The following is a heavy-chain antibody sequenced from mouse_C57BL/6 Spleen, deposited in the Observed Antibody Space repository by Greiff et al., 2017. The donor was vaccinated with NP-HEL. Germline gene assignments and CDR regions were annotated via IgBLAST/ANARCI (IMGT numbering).Heavy chain of an antibody. Sequence: QVHVKQSGAELVRPGASVTLSCKASGYTFTDYEMHWVKQTPVHGLEWIGAIDPETGGTAYNQKFKGKAILTADKSSSTAYMELRSLTSEDSAVYYCTNYYGSDYAMDYWGQGTSVTVSS. J-gene: IGHJ4*01. V-gene: IGHV1-15*01. CDR3: TNYYGSDYAMDY. CDR1: GYTFTDYE. D-gene: IGHD1-1*01. CDR2: IDPETGGT.